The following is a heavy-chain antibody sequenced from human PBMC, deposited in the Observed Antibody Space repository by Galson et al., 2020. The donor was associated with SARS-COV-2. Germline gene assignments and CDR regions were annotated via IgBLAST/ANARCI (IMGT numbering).Heavy chain of an antibody. V-gene: IGHV4-4*07. J-gene: IGHJ6*02. CDR1: GGSISSYY. Sequence: SETLSLTCTVSGGSISSYYWSWIRQPAGKGLEWIGRIYTSGSTNYNPSLKSRVTMSVDTSKNQFSLKLSSVTAADTAVYYCARDRLLWFGELQYYYGMDVWGQGTTVTVSS. CDR2: IYTSGST. D-gene: IGHD3-10*01. CDR3: ARDRLLWFGELQYYYGMDV.